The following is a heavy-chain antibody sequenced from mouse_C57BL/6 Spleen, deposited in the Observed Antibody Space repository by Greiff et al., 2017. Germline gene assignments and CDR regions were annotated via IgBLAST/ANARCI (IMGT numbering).Heavy chain of an antibody. CDR1: GYSITSGYY. J-gene: IGHJ4*01. CDR3: ARDVPYYAMDY. V-gene: IGHV3-6*01. Sequence: EVKLMESGPGLVKPSQSLSLTCSVTGYSITSGYYWNWIRQFPGNKLEWMGYISYDGSNNYNPSLKNRISITRDTSKNQFFLKLNSVTTEDTATYYCARDVPYYAMDYWGQGTSVTVSS. CDR2: ISYDGSN.